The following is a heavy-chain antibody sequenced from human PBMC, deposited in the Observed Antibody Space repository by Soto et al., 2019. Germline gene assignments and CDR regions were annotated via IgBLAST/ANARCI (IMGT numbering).Heavy chain of an antibody. CDR2: IYHSGST. D-gene: IGHD3-10*02. V-gene: IGHV4-4*02. CDR1: GGSISSSNW. J-gene: IGHJ6*02. Sequence: QVQLQESGPGLVKPSGTLSLTCAVSGGSISSSNWWSWVRQPPGKGLEWIGEIYHSGSTNYNPSPKGRGNKTIDKSKNPFSLKVGLVDAADTAVYYCASVRGGYYYAMDVWGQGTTVTVSS. CDR3: ASVRGGYYYAMDV.